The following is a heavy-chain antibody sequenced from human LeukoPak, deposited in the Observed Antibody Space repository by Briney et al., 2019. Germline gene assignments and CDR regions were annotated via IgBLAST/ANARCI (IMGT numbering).Heavy chain of an antibody. V-gene: IGHV1-18*01. CDR2: ISAYNGNT. CDR1: GYTFTGYG. D-gene: IGHD3-22*01. Sequence: EASVKVSCKASGYTFTGYGISWVRQAPGQGLERMGWISAYNGNTNYAQKFQGRVTMTTDTSTSTAYMELRSLRSDDTAMYYCARGSPPRRNYDSRGYYSYYFDYWGQGTLVTVSS. J-gene: IGHJ4*02. CDR3: ARGSPPRRNYDSRGYYSYYFDY.